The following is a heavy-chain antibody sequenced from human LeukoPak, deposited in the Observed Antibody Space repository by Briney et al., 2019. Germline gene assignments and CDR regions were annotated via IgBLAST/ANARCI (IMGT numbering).Heavy chain of an antibody. CDR2: ISSSGSTI. D-gene: IGHD1-1*01. J-gene: IGHJ4*02. CDR1: GFTFSSYE. V-gene: IGHV3-48*03. Sequence: PGGSLRLSCAASGFTFSSYEMNWVRQAPGKGLEWVSYISSSGSTIYYADSVKGRFTISRDNAKNSLYLQMNSLRAEDTAVYYCARDVGTGTNYWGQGTLVTVSS. CDR3: ARDVGTGTNY.